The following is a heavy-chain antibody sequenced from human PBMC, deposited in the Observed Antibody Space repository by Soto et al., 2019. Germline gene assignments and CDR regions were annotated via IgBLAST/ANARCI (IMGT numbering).Heavy chain of an antibody. J-gene: IGHJ6*02. D-gene: IGHD5-12*01. CDR2: ISAYNGNT. CDR1: GYTFTSYG. Sequence: AASVKVSCKASGYTFTSYGISWVRQAPGQGLEWMGWISAYNGNTNYAQKLQGRVTMTTDTSTSTAYMELRSLRSDDTAVYYCARVLRSYYYYGMDVWGQGTTVTVSS. CDR3: ARVLRSYYYYGMDV. V-gene: IGHV1-18*01.